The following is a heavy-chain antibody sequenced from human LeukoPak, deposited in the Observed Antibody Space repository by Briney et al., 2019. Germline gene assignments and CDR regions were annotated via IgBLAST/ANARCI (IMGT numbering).Heavy chain of an antibody. CDR1: GVSISSGGYY. CDR3: ARAPNYYDSSGYYWEREFDP. CDR2: IYYSGST. D-gene: IGHD3-22*01. Sequence: SETLSLTCTVSGVSISSGGYYWSWIRQHPGKGLEWIGYIYYSGSTYYNPSLKSRVTISVDTSKNQFSLKLSSVTAADTAVYYCARAPNYYDSSGYYWEREFDPWGQGTLVTVSS. J-gene: IGHJ5*02. V-gene: IGHV4-31*03.